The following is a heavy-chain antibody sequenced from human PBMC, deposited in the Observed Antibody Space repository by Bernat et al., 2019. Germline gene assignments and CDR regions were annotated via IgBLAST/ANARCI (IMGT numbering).Heavy chain of an antibody. CDR1: GGSISITSYY. CDR2: VYYSGST. D-gene: IGHD4-17*01. V-gene: IGHV4-39*01. Sequence: QMQLEESGPGLVKPSETLSLNCSVSGGSISITSYYWAWIRQPPGEGLEWIGTVYYSGSTNYNPSLKSRATISVDTSKNQFSMKRSSVTAADTAVYYCARRGGVTTDYYYMDVWGKGTTVTVSS. J-gene: IGHJ6*03. CDR3: ARRGGVTTDYYYMDV.